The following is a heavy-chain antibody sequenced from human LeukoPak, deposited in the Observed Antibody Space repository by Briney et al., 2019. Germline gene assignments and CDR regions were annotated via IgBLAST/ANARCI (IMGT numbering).Heavy chain of an antibody. D-gene: IGHD3-22*01. CDR1: GYTFTDYY. CDR3: ARGPIVAVRNYFDY. CDR2: VDPEDGET. Sequence: GASVKVSCKVSGYTFTDYYMHWVQQAPGKGLEWMGLVDPEDGETIYAQKFQGRVTITADKSTSTAYMELSSLRSEDTAVYHCARGPIVAVRNYFDYWGQGTLVTVSS. J-gene: IGHJ4*02. V-gene: IGHV1-69-2*01.